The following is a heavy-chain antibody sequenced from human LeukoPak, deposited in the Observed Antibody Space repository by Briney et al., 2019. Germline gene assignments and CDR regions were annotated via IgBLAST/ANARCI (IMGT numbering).Heavy chain of an antibody. CDR3: PRGYTFGNFDY. D-gene: IGHD5-18*01. CDR2: VSGRGDDT. Sequence: GGSLTLSCVASGFTFSHYAMSWVRQAPGKGLEWVSAVSGRGDDTYYADSVKGRFTISRDNSKNTLSLELNSLTAEDTAIYCVPRGYTFGNFDYWGQGALVTVSS. V-gene: IGHV3-23*01. J-gene: IGHJ4*02. CDR1: GFTFSHYA.